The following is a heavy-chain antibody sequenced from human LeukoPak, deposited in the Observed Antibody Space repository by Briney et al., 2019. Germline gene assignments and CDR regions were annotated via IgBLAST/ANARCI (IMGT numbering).Heavy chain of an antibody. Sequence: GGSLRLFCAASGFTFSSSAMTWVRQPPGKGLDWVSSVSSTSITYYADSVRGRFTISRDNSKNMLYLQMNSLRAEDTALYYCAKGGISEDGLDYWGQGTLVTVSS. J-gene: IGHJ4*02. D-gene: IGHD6-13*01. CDR3: AKGGISEDGLDY. CDR1: GFTFSSSA. V-gene: IGHV3-23*01. CDR2: VSSTSIT.